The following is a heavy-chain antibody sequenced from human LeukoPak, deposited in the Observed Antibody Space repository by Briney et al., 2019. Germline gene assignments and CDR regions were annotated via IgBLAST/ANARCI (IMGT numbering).Heavy chain of an antibody. V-gene: IGHV4-39*01. CDR1: VGSISSRSYY. J-gene: IGHJ4*02. D-gene: IGHD3-10*01. CDR2: LYYSGRP. CDR3: ARQSKQIRWFGEF. Sequence: SETLSLTCTVSVGSISSRSYYWGWIRQPPGKGLEWTGSLYYSGRPCFHQSLKSQVTISVSTSKHQFPLKLSSVTATDTAVYDCARQSKQIRWFGEFWGQGTLVTVSS.